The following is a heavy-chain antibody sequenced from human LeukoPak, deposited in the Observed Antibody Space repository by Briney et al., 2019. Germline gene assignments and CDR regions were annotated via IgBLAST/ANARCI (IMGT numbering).Heavy chain of an antibody. V-gene: IGHV4-30-2*05. CDR2: IYHSGST. J-gene: IGHJ5*02. CDR3: ARASSSWYEGWFDP. Sequence: SQTLSLTCAVSGGSISSGGYSWSWIRQPPGKGLEWIGYIYHSGSTYYNPSLKSRVTISIDTSKNHFSLKLNSVTAADTAVYYCARASSSWYEGWFDPWGQGTLVTVSS. CDR1: GGSISSGGYS. D-gene: IGHD6-13*01.